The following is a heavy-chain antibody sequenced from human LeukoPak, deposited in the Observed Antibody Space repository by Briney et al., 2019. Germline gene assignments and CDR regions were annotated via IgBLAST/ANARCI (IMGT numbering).Heavy chain of an antibody. CDR3: ASGMGFKAFDI. CDR1: GGTFSSYA. J-gene: IGHJ3*02. V-gene: IGHV1-69*06. CDR2: IIPIFGTA. D-gene: IGHD3-16*01. Sequence: SVKVSCKASGGTFSSYANSWVRQAPGQGLEWMGGIIPIFGTANYAQKFQGRVTITADKSTSTAYMELSSLRSEDTAVYYCASGMGFKAFDIWGQGTMVTVSS.